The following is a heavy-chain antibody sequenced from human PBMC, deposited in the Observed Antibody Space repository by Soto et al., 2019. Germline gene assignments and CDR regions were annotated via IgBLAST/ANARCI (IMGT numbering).Heavy chain of an antibody. V-gene: IGHV1-69*02. CDR1: GGDFLSYT. Sequence: QLVQSGAEVKKPGSSVKVSCKASGGDFLSYTISWVRQAPGQGPEWMGTIIPILDVAKNAQKFQGRVAITADKATSTVYMELRSLRSDDTAVYYCAQMWFGELWHGMDVWGQWTTITVSS. CDR3: AQMWFGELWHGMDV. CDR2: IIPILDVA. D-gene: IGHD3-10*01. J-gene: IGHJ6*02.